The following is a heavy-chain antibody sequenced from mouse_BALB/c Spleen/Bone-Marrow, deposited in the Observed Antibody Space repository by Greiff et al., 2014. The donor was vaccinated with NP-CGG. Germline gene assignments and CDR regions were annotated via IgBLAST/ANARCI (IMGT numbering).Heavy chain of an antibody. CDR2: IDSENGDT. V-gene: IGHV14-4*02. CDR3: NARGDYDFDYFDY. J-gene: IGHJ2*01. D-gene: IGHD2-4*01. CDR1: GFNIKDYY. Sequence: EVKLVESGAELVRSGASVKLSCTASGFNIKDYYMHWVKQRPEQGLEWIGWIDSENGDTEYAPKFQGKATMTADTSSNTAYLQLSSLTSEDTAVYYCNARGDYDFDYFDYWGQGTTLTVSS.